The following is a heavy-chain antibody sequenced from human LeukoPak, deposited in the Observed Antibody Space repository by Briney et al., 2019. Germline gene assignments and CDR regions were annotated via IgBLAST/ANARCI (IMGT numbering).Heavy chain of an antibody. V-gene: IGHV3-21*01. CDR1: GFTFDDYA. CDR3: ARDLSSDYYGSGSPY. D-gene: IGHD3-10*01. Sequence: GGSLRLSCAASGFTFDDYAMHWVRQAPGKGLEWVSSISSSSSYIYYADSVKGRFTISRDNAKNSLYLQMNSLRAEDTAVYYCARDLSSDYYGSGSPYWGQGTLVTVSS. J-gene: IGHJ4*02. CDR2: ISSSSSYI.